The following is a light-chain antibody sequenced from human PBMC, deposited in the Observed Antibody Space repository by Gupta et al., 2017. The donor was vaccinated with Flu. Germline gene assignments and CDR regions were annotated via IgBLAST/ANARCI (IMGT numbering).Light chain of an antibody. CDR1: SSDVGGYNY. J-gene: IGLJ1*01. V-gene: IGLV2-14*03. CDR3: SSYTLSSAIYV. Sequence: QSSLTQPASGPGSPGQSITISCTETSSDVGGYNYVSWYQQHPGKAPKLMIYDVTNRPSAVPHRFSGSKSATTASLTTSRLQAEDEADYYCSSYTLSSAIYVFGTGTKVTVL. CDR2: DVT.